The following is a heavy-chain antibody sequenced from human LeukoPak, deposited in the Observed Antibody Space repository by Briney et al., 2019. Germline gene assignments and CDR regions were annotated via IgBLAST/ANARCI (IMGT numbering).Heavy chain of an antibody. CDR1: GGSISSSSYY. CDR2: IYYSGST. D-gene: IGHD6-13*01. Sequence: SETLSLTCTGSGGSISSSSYYWGWIRQPPGKGLEWIGSIYYSGSTYYNPSLKSRVTISVYTSKNQFSLKLSSVTAADTAVYYCATALAPYSSSWAWLSFGYWGQGTLVTVSS. CDR3: ATALAPYSSSWAWLSFGY. J-gene: IGHJ1*01. V-gene: IGHV4-39*07.